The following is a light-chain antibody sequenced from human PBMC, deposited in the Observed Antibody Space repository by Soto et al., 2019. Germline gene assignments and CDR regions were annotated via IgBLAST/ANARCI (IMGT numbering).Light chain of an antibody. CDR2: EVS. J-gene: IGLJ2*01. Sequence: QSALTQPPSASGSPGQSVTISCTGTSSDVGDYKFVSWYQQHPGKAPKLMIYEVSRRPSGVPVRFSGSKSGNTASLTVSGLQAEDEADYYCSSYAGNNNVVFGGGTKLTVL. V-gene: IGLV2-8*01. CDR1: SSDVGDYKF. CDR3: SSYAGNNNVV.